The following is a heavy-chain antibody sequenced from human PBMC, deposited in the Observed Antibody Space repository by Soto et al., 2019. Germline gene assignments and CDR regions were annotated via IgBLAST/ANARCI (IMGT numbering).Heavy chain of an antibody. J-gene: IGHJ4*02. D-gene: IGHD3-10*01. Sequence: QVHLVQFGAEVREPGSSVKLSCTASGGTFNTHTISWVRQAPGLGLEWMGRIISMLGMSKSPQKFTGRVSITADKSKSTGYMALTRLTSDDTAVYYCATSYGSVSSHFDSWGQGTLVTVSS. CDR3: ATSYGSVSSHFDS. V-gene: IGHV1-69*02. CDR2: IISMLGMS. CDR1: GGTFNTHT.